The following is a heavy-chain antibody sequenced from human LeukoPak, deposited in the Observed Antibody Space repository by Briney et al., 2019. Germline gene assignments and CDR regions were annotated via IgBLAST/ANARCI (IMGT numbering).Heavy chain of an antibody. V-gene: IGHV4-59*01. CDR2: IYYSGST. J-gene: IGHJ4*02. CDR1: GGSISSYY. Sequence: SETLSLTCTVSGGSISSYYWSWIRQPPGKGLEWIGYIYYSGSTNYNPSLKSRVTISVDTSKNQFSLKLSSVTAADTAVYYCARLSSRGSGWYRLDYWGQGTLVTVS. D-gene: IGHD6-19*01. CDR3: ARLSSRGSGWYRLDY.